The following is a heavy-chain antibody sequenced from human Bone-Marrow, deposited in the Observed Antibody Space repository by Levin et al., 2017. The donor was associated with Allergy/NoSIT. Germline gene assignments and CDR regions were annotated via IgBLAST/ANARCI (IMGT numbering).Heavy chain of an antibody. V-gene: IGHV1-2*02. CDR2: IHPHFGDT. J-gene: IGHJ2*01. D-gene: IGHD6-19*01. CDR3: ARRLSVAGGFDL. Sequence: GASVKVSCKASGYTFTGYYMHWVRQAPGQGLEWMGWIHPHFGDTNYAQNFQGRVTMTRDASINTAYMELSSLRSDDTAVYYCARRLSVAGGFDLWGRGTLVTVSS. CDR1: GYTFTGYY.